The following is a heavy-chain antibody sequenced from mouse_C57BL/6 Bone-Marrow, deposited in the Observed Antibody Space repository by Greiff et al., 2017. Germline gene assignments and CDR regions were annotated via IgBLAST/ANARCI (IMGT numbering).Heavy chain of an antibody. D-gene: IGHD1-1*01. CDR3: TRENYGSSPFAY. J-gene: IGHJ3*01. V-gene: IGHV5-9-1*02. CDR2: ISSGGDYI. CDR1: GFTFSSYA. Sequence: EVQGVESGEGLVKPGGSLKLSCAASGFTFSSYAMSWVRQTPEKRLEWVAYISSGGDYIYYADTVKGRFTISRDNARNTLYLQMSSLKSEDTAMYYCTRENYGSSPFAYGGQGTLVTVSA.